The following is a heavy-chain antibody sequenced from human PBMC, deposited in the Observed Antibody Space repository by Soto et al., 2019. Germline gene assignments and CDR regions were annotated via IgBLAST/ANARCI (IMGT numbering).Heavy chain of an antibody. J-gene: IGHJ4*02. Sequence: LRLSCTASGFTFGDYAMSWFRQAPGKGLEWVGFIRSKAYGGTTEYAASVKGRFTISRDDSKSIAYLQMNSLKTEDTAVYYCTRVASYSSGWYGPLISSCFDYWGQGTLVTVSS. CDR3: TRVASYSSGWYGPLISSCFDY. V-gene: IGHV3-49*03. CDR1: GFTFGDYA. CDR2: IRSKAYGGTT. D-gene: IGHD6-19*01.